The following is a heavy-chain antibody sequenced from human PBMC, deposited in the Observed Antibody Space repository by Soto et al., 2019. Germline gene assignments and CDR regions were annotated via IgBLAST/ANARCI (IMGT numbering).Heavy chain of an antibody. CDR2: IYYSGST. CDR3: ARQRTSVVTQAYFDS. Sequence: SETLSLTCTVTGDSINNRSYYWGWIRQPPGKGLEWIGSIYYSGSTYNNPSLKSRVSMSVDTSKNQFSLKLRSVTAADTALYYCARQRTSVVTQAYFDSWGQGSLVNVSS. V-gene: IGHV4-39*01. CDR1: GDSINNRSYY. D-gene: IGHD2-21*02. J-gene: IGHJ4*02.